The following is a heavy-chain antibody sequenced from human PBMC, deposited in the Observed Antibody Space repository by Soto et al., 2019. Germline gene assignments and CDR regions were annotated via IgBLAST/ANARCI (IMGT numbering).Heavy chain of an antibody. CDR3: ATGNIDFWSGYKYVYYGMDV. V-gene: IGHV4-39*02. Sequence: QLQLQESGPGLVKPSETLSLTCTVSGGSVRSSNYYWAWIRQPPGKGLEWIGSIRYGGNTYSNPSLRSRLTISVDTSNNHISLRLSSVTAADTAIYYCATGNIDFWSGYKYVYYGMDVWGQGTTVTVSS. CDR1: GGSVRSSNYY. D-gene: IGHD3-3*01. CDR2: IRYGGNT. J-gene: IGHJ6*02.